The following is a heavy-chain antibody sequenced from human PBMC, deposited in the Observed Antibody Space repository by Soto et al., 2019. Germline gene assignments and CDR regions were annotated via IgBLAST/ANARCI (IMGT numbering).Heavy chain of an antibody. V-gene: IGHV1-3*01. CDR1: GYTFTSYG. D-gene: IGHD3-22*01. Sequence: ASVKVSCKASGYTFTSYGINWVRQAPGRGLEWMWLINPGNGNTKYSQQFQGRVIIDRDTAASTAYIELRSLRSEDTAVYYCARGGYFDSRNYPDYWGLGALVTFSS. J-gene: IGHJ4*02. CDR3: ARGGYFDSRNYPDY. CDR2: INPGNGNT.